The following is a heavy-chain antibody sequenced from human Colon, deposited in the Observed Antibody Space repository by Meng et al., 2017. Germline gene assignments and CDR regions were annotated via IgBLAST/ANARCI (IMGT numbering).Heavy chain of an antibody. CDR2: ISGSGSTI. D-gene: IGHD5-24*01. J-gene: IGHJ3*02. CDR3: ARALGRWLQLVGLVGPNDAFDI. V-gene: IGHV3-11*01. CDR1: GFTFSDYY. Sequence: GESLKISCAASGFTFSDYYMSWIRQAPGKGLEWVSYISGSGSTIYYADSVKGRFTISRDNAKNSLYLQMNSLRAEDTAVYYCARALGRWLQLVGLVGPNDAFDIWGQGTMVTVSS.